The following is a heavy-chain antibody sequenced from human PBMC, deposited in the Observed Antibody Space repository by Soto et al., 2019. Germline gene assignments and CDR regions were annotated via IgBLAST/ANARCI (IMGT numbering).Heavy chain of an antibody. CDR1: GFTFSDHY. Sequence: EVQLVESGGGLVQPGGSLRLSCAASGFTFSDHYIDWVRQAPGKGLEWVGRTRSKVNSYTTEYAASVKGRFTISRDDSQSSLYLQMNSLKTEDTAVYYCARAQLGGYDHFWGQGTLVTVSS. CDR3: ARAQLGGYDHF. J-gene: IGHJ4*02. CDR2: TRSKVNSYTT. V-gene: IGHV3-72*01. D-gene: IGHD5-12*01.